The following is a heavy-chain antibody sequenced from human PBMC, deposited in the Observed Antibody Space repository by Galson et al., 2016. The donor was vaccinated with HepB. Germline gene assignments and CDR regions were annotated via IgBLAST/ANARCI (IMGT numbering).Heavy chain of an antibody. J-gene: IGHJ6*03. CDR2: ISGNGGDI. V-gene: IGHV3-23*01. D-gene: IGHD1-1*01. CDR3: VRDHWTTGVCLDQHYHMDV. Sequence: SLRLSCAGSGFTFSAYAMSWVRQAPGKGLEWVSEISGNGGDINYADSLKGRFTTSRDNSRNTLYLHMNGLRAEDTAQYYCVRDHWTTGVCLDQHYHMDVWGKGTTVTVSS. CDR1: GFTFSAYA.